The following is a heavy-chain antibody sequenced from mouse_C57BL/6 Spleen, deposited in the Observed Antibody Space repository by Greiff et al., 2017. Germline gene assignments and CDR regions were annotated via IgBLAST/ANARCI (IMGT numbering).Heavy chain of an antibody. Sequence: VQLQQPGAELVKPGASVKLSCKASGYTFTSYWMHWVKQRPGRGLEWIGRIDPNSGGTKYNEKFKSKATLTVDKPSSPAYMQLSILTSEDSAVYYCAREGFITTVGDYWGQGTTLTVSS. J-gene: IGHJ2*01. CDR3: AREGFITTVGDY. V-gene: IGHV1-72*01. CDR2: IDPNSGGT. CDR1: GYTFTSYW. D-gene: IGHD1-1*01.